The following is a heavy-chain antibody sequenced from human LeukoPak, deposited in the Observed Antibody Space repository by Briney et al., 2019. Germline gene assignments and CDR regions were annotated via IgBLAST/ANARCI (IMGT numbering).Heavy chain of an antibody. V-gene: IGHV3-74*01. CDR2: VKGDGSFT. CDR3: VRDGDDYNFDY. CDR1: GFTFRNYW. Sequence: GGSLRLSCAASGFTFRNYWMHWVRQAPGKGLVWVSRVKGDGSFTDYADSVKGRFTISRGNAKNTLYLQMYSLRAEDTAAYYCVRDGDDYNFDYWGQGSLVTVSS. D-gene: IGHD5-24*01. J-gene: IGHJ4*02.